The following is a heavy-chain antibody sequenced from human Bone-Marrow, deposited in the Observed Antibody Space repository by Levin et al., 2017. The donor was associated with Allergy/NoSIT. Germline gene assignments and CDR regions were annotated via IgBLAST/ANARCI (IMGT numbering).Heavy chain of an antibody. D-gene: IGHD6-19*01. CDR1: GGSISSSSYY. V-gene: IGHV4-39*07. CDR2: ISHSGST. J-gene: IGHJ3*02. Sequence: SETLSLTCIVSGGSISSSSYYWGWIRQPPGKGLEWIGSISHSGSTYYNPSLKSRVTISVDKSTNQFSVKVNSVAAADTAVYYCARSGKAYYSAWYPDAFDIWGQGTMVTVSS. CDR3: ARSGKAYYSAWYPDAFDI.